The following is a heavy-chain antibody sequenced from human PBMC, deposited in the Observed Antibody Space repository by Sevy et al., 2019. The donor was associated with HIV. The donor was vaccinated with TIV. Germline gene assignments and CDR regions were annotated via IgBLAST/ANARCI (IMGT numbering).Heavy chain of an antibody. CDR1: GFTFSSYG. CDR3: ARGGGSYSSYFDY. J-gene: IGHJ4*02. CDR2: IWYDGSNK. V-gene: IGHV3-33*01. D-gene: IGHD1-26*01. Sequence: GSLRLSCAASGFTFSSYGMHWVRQAPGKGLEWVAVIWYDGSNKYYADSVKGRFTISRDNSKNTLYLQMNSLRAEDTAVYYCARGGGSYSSYFDYWGQGTLVTVSS.